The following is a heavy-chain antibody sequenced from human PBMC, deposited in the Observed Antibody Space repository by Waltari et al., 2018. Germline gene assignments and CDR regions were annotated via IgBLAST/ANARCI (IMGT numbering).Heavy chain of an antibody. CDR3: VRMSVTYHRGCYFQD. D-gene: IGHD2-8*01. CDR1: GFTFSRYW. J-gene: IGHJ1*01. V-gene: IGHV3-74*01. Sequence: EVQLVESGGGLVQPGGSLRLSCAASGFTFSRYWIHWVRQAPGKGLVWVSRLYSDGSSTVYADTVKGRFTVSRDNAKNTVYLQMNSLSAEDTAVYYCVRMSVTYHRGCYFQDWGQGTLVSVSS. CDR2: LYSDGSST.